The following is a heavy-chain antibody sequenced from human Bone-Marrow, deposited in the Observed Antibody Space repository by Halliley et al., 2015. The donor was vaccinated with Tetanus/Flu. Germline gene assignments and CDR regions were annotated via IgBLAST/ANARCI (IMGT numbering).Heavy chain of an antibody. D-gene: IGHD6-13*01. CDR2: IKQDGSEK. CDR3: AKDMSKGSNYQGGAFDI. CDR1: GFSFSNHW. J-gene: IGHJ3*02. Sequence: SLRLSCAASGFSFSNHWMTWVRQAPERGLEWVANIKQDGSEKDYVDSVKGRFIISRDNAKNSLSLQMNSLRPEDTALYYCAKDMSKGSNYQGGAFDIWGQGTMVTVSS. V-gene: IGHV3-7*03.